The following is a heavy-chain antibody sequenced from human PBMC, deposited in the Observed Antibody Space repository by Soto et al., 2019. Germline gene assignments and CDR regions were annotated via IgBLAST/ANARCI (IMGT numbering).Heavy chain of an antibody. Sequence: PSETLSLTCPVYGVSFSCYFWKWVRHPPGKGLEWIGEATPYGRSNYNPSLKSRITISKDTSKNQFSLEVRYLTAADTAVYYFTTSGRTWPDSFDFWGQGAMVTVSS. J-gene: IGHJ3*01. V-gene: IGHV4-34*01. CDR3: TTSGRTWPDSFDF. CDR2: ATPYGRS. CDR1: GVSFSCYF.